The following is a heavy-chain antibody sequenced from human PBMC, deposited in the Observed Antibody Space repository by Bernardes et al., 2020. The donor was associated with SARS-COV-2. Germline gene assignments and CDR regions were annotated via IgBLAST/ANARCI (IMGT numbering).Heavy chain of an antibody. J-gene: IGHJ4*02. CDR1: GGSISSDDYS. CDR2: IYQSGTT. CDR3: ARGTLTSRATYFFDS. V-gene: IGHV4-30-2*01. Sequence: TLSLTCAVSGGSISSDDYSWSWIRQAPGKGLEWIGYIYQSGTTYSNPSLKSRVTISLDRSKTHFSLNLRSVSAADTAMYYCARGTLTSRATYFFDSWGQGTLVTVSS.